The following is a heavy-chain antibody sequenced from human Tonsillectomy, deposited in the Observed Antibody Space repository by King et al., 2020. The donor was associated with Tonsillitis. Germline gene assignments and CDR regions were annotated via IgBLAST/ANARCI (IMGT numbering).Heavy chain of an antibody. CDR1: GFTFSNYD. CDR3: AKDKGAGHYDSGRGAFDI. V-gene: IGHV3-21*01. J-gene: IGHJ3*02. D-gene: IGHD3-22*01. Sequence: QLVQSGGGLVKPGGSLRLSCATSGFTFSNYDMNWVRQAPGKGLEWVSSIRSSSSYIYHADSVKGRFTISRDNAKNSLSLQMNSLRAEDTAVYYCAKDKGAGHYDSGRGAFDIWGQGTMVAVSS. CDR2: IRSSSSYI.